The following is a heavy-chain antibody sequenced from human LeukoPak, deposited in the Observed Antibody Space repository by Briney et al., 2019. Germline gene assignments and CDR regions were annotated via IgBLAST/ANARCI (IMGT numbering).Heavy chain of an antibody. CDR2: IYHSGST. V-gene: IGHV4-38-2*02. CDR3: SRQAGLLWFGEYYFDY. D-gene: IGHD3-10*01. CDR1: GGTISSGYY. J-gene: IGHJ4*02. Sequence: PSETLSLTCTVSGGTISSGYYWGWIRPPPGKGVEWIGSIYHSGSTYYNPSLKSRVTIPVDTSKNQFSLKLSSVTAADTAVYYCSRQAGLLWFGEYYFDYWGQGTLVTVSS.